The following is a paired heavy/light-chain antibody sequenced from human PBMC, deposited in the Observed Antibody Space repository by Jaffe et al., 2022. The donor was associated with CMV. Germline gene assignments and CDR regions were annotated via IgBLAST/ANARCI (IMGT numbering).Heavy chain of an antibody. CDR2: IRSKAYRGTT. V-gene: IGHV3-49*04. Sequence: EMQLVESGGGLVQAGRSLRLSCTGSGFTFGNYAMSWVRQAPGKGLEWVGFIRSKAYRGTTEYAASVKGRFTISRDDSKSIAYLQMNSLKTEDTGVYYCTRVHSSGPSYYFENWGQGTLVTVSS. CDR1: GFTFGNYA. CDR3: TRVHSSGPSYYFEN. D-gene: IGHD6-19*01. J-gene: IGHJ4*02.
Light chain of an antibody. Sequence: DIVMTQSPDSLAMSLGERATINCKSSQSVLYSSNNKNYLAWYQQKPGQPPKLLIYWASTRESGVPDRFSGSGSGTDFTLSISSLQAEDAAVYYCQQYYTTPLTFGGGTKVEIK. V-gene: IGKV4-1*01. J-gene: IGKJ4*01. CDR2: WAS. CDR1: QSVLYSSNNKNY. CDR3: QQYYTTPLT.